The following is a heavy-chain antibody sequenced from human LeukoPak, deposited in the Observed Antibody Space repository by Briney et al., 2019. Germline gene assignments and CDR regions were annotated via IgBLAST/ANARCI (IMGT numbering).Heavy chain of an antibody. V-gene: IGHV4-59*08. CDR3: ARITIISGSHSAFDI. J-gene: IGHJ3*02. CDR1: GGSISNYY. Sequence: PSETLSLTCTVSGGSISNYYWSWIRQPPGKGLEWIGYLYYTGSTNYNPSLKSRVTISVDTSKNQFSLKLSSVTAADTAVYYCARITIISGSHSAFDIWGQGTMVTVSS. CDR2: LYYTGST. D-gene: IGHD1-26*01.